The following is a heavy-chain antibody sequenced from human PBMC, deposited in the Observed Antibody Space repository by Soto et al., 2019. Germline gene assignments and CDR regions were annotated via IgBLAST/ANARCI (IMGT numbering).Heavy chain of an antibody. D-gene: IGHD2-2*02. J-gene: IGHJ6*02. CDR1: GGTFSSYA. V-gene: IGHV1-69*13. Sequence: SVKVSCKASGGTFSSYAISWVRQAPGQGLEWMGGIIPIFGTANYAQKFQGRVTITADESTSTAYMELSSLRSEDTAVYYCAKWKHCSSTSCYKETYYYGMDVWG. CDR3: AKWKHCSSTSCYKETYYYGMDV. CDR2: IIPIFGTA.